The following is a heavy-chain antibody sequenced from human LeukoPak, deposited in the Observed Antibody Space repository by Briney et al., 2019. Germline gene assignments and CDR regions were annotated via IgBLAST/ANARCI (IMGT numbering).Heavy chain of an antibody. Sequence: SETLSLTCSVSGGSMSSPIFYWAWIRQPPGKGLEWIGNIYYSGSTYYNPSLQSRVTISVDTSKNQFSLKLTSVTAADKAVYYCASMSRGVILGPNYYSYYMDVWGKGATVIVSS. CDR3: ASMSRGVILGPNYYSYYMDV. V-gene: IGHV4-39*01. CDR2: IYYSGST. J-gene: IGHJ6*03. D-gene: IGHD3-10*01. CDR1: GGSMSSPIFY.